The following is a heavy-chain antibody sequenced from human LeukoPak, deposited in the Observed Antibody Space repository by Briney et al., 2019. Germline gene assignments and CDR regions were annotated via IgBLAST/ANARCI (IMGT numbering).Heavy chain of an antibody. V-gene: IGHV4-59*12. J-gene: IGHJ4*02. CDR3: ARGRGSSWYYFDY. CDR1: HDSISNYY. CDR2: VYASGST. D-gene: IGHD6-13*01. Sequence: SETLSLTCTVSHDSISNYYWSWIRQPPGKGLEWIGYVYASGSTNYNPSLKGRVTMSVDTSKNQFSLQLRSVTAADTAVYYCARGRGSSWYYFDYWGQGTLVTVSS.